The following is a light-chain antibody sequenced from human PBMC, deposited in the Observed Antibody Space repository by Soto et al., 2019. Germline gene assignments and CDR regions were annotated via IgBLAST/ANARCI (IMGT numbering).Light chain of an antibody. J-gene: IGLJ2*01. CDR2: SDS. CDR1: NIGSKS. Sequence: SYELTQPPSVSVAPGKTARITCGGDNIGSKSVHWYQQKPGQAPVLVIYSDSDRPSGIPERFSGSNSGNTATLTIGRVEAGDEADYYCQVWDSSSDHPGVFGGGTQLTVL. CDR3: QVWDSSSDHPGV. V-gene: IGLV3-21*04.